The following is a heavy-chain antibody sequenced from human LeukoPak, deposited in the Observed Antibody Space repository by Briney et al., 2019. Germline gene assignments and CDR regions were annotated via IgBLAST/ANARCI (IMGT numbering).Heavy chain of an antibody. V-gene: IGHV1-46*01. J-gene: IGHJ4*02. CDR2: INPSGGST. CDR1: GYTFTSYY. Sequence: ASVKVSCKASGYTFTSYYMHWVRPTPGQGLEWMGIINPSGGSTSYAQKFQGRVTMTRDTSTSTVYMELSSLRSEDTAVYYCARDHEYYYGSGSYYPGGCDYWGQRTLVTVSS. D-gene: IGHD3-10*01. CDR3: ARDHEYYYGSGSYYPGGCDY.